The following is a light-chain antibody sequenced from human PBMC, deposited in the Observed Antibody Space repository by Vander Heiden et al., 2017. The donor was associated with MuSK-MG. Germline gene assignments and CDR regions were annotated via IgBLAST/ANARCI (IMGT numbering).Light chain of an antibody. Sequence: QSVLTQPPSVSGAPGQRVTISCTGSSSNIGAGYVVHWYQQLPGTAPKLLSYGNSKRPSGVPDRFSGSKSGTSASLAITGLQAEDEADYYCQSYDSSLSGAVFGGGTKLTVL. CDR2: GNS. CDR1: SSNIGAGYV. V-gene: IGLV1-40*01. J-gene: IGLJ2*01. CDR3: QSYDSSLSGAV.